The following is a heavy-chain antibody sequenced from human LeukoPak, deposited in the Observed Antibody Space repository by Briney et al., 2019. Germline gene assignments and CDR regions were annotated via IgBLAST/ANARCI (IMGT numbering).Heavy chain of an antibody. V-gene: IGHV4-59*01. J-gene: IGHJ4*02. CDR3: ARLRWQLVGPYFDY. CDR1: GDSISTYY. Sequence: SETLSLTCSFSGDSISTYYWSWIRQSPGKGLEWVGHIYSSGNTDYNSSLKSRVTISVDTSKSQFSLRLSSVTATDTAVYYCARLRWQLVGPYFDYWGQGILVTVSS. D-gene: IGHD1-26*01. CDR2: IYSSGNT.